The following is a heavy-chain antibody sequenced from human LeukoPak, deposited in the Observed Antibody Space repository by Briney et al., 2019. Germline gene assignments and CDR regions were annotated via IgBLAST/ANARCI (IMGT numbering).Heavy chain of an antibody. Sequence: GGSLRLSCAASGFALSDYWMHWVRQAPGKGLVWVSRINSEGGLISYADSVKGRFTIYRDNAKNTLYLQMNSLTAEDTAMYYCTRAAEQQPIDYWGQGTLVTVSS. D-gene: IGHD6-13*01. CDR2: INSEGGLI. V-gene: IGHV3-74*01. J-gene: IGHJ4*02. CDR1: GFALSDYW. CDR3: TRAAEQQPIDY.